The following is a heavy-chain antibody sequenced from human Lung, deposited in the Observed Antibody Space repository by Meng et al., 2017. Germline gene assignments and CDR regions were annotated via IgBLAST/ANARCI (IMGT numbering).Heavy chain of an antibody. CDR3: ARDKPPNDV. J-gene: IGHJ2*01. Sequence: VELVEFGGGVVQPGGSLRLSCAASGFTFNTYAMHWVRQAPGKGLEWVSLMSFDGAQIYYSDSVRGRFTISRDNSKNTLYLQMNSLRAEDTAVYYCARDKPPNDVWGRGTLVTVSS. CDR2: MSFDGAQI. CDR1: GFTFNTYA. V-gene: IGHV3-30*01.